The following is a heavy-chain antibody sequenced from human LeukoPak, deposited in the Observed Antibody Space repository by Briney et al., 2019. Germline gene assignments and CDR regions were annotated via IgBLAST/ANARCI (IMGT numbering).Heavy chain of an antibody. J-gene: IGHJ4*02. CDR2: IYYSGST. CDR1: GGSISISSYY. V-gene: IGHV4-61*01. CDR3: ARGIQITYVDY. Sequence: SETLSLTCTVSGGSISISSYYWSWIRQPPGKGLEWIGYIYYSGSTNYNPSLKSRVTISVDTSKNQFSLKLSSVTAADTAVYYCARGIQITYVDYWGQGTLVTVSS. D-gene: IGHD3-10*01.